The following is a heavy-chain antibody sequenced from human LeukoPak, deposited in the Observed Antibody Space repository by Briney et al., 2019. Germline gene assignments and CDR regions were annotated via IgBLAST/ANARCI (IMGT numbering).Heavy chain of an antibody. D-gene: IGHD2-15*01. Sequence: PGGSLRLSCAASGFTFSNAWMSWVRQAPGKGLEWVGRIKSEIDGGTTDYAAPVKGRFTISRDDSKDTLYLQMNSLKTEDTAVYYCAIWVVRWFDPWGQGTLVTVSS. V-gene: IGHV3-15*01. CDR3: AIWVVRWFDP. CDR2: IKSEIDGGTT. J-gene: IGHJ5*02. CDR1: GFTFSNAW.